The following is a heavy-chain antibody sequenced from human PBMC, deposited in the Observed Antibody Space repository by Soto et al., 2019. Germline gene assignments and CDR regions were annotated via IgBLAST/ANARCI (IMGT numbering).Heavy chain of an antibody. CDR1: GYTFTSYG. Sequence: ASVKVSCKASGYTFTSYGISWVRQAPGQGLEWVGWISDYDYTVNTNYAQKLQGRVIMTTDPSTNTAYMELRSLRSDDTAVYYCARGRLERGYDFKFLGFDHWGQGTLVTVSS. CDR3: ARGRLERGYDFKFLGFDH. V-gene: IGHV1-18*01. J-gene: IGHJ4*02. CDR2: ISDYDYTVNT. D-gene: IGHD5-12*01.